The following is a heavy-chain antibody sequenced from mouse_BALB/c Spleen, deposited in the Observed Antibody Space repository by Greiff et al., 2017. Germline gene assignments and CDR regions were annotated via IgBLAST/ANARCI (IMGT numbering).Heavy chain of an antibody. J-gene: IGHJ3*01. CDR1: GFTFSSYA. Sequence: DVMLVESGGGLVKPGGSLKLSCAASGFTFSSYAMSWVRQTPEKRLEWVASISSGGSTYYPDSVKGRFTISRDNARNILYLQMSSLRSEDTAMYYCARVATATFAYWGQGTLVTVSA. CDR3: ARVATATFAY. V-gene: IGHV5-6-5*01. CDR2: ISSGGST. D-gene: IGHD1-2*01.